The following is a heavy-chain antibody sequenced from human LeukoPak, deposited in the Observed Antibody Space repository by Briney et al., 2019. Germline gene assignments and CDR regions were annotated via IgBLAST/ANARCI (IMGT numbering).Heavy chain of an antibody. J-gene: IGHJ4*02. CDR2: INPKNGDT. V-gene: IGHV1-2*02. Sequence: GPSVKVSCKTSGYPFSDYYIHWIRQASGQGLESMGWINPKNGDTKYAQRSQGRLTISMDTSIDTVYMELSSLRYDDTAVYYCARLSALWGQGTLVTVSS. CDR3: ARLSAL. CDR1: GYPFSDYY.